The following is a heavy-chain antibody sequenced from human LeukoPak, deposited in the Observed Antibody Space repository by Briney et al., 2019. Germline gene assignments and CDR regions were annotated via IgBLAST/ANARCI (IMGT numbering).Heavy chain of an antibody. J-gene: IGHJ4*02. CDR3: ATGSGWFPGSY. D-gene: IGHD6-19*01. CDR1: GFTFSSYA. CDR2: ISYDGSNK. Sequence: GGSLRLSCAASGFTFSSYAMHWVRQAPGKGLEWVAVISYDGSNKYYADSVKGRFTISRDNAKNTLFLQMSSLRDEDTAVYYCATGSGWFPGSYWGQGSLVTVSS. V-gene: IGHV3-30*04.